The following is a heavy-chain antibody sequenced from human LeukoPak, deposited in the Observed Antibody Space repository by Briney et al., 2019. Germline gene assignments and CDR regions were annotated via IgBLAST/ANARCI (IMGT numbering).Heavy chain of an antibody. J-gene: IGHJ4*02. D-gene: IGHD3-10*01. V-gene: IGHV3-30*03. Sequence: GGSLRLSCAASGFTFSSYGMHWVRQAPGKGLEWVAVISYDGSNKYYADSVKGRFTISRDNSKNTLYLQMNSLRAEDTAVYYCARDGSGQYYFDYWGQGTLVTVSS. CDR3: ARDGSGQYYFDY. CDR1: GFTFSSYG. CDR2: ISYDGSNK.